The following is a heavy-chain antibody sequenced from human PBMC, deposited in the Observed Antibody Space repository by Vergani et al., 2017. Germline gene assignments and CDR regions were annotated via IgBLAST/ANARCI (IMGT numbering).Heavy chain of an antibody. D-gene: IGHD3-3*01. CDR3: ARSITIFGVVGRPLGY. V-gene: IGHV1-18*04. J-gene: IGHJ4*02. CDR2: ISAYNGNT. Sequence: QVQLVQSGVEVKKPGASAKVSCKASGYTFTSYGISWVRQAPGQGLEWMGWISAYNGNTNYAQKLQGRVTMTTDTSTSTAYMELRSLRSDDTAVYYCARSITIFGVVGRPLGYWGQGTLVTVSS. CDR1: GYTFTSYG.